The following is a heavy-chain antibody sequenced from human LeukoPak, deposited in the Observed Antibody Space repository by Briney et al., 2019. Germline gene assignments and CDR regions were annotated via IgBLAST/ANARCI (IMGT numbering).Heavy chain of an antibody. D-gene: IGHD6-6*01. V-gene: IGHV4-39*07. CDR3: ARDGSSLSEFDY. CDR2: IYYSGST. CDR1: GGSISSSSYY. Sequence: SETLSLTCTVSGGSISSSSYYWGWIRQPPGKGLEWIGSIYYSGSTYYNPSLKSRVTISVDTSKNQFSLKLSSVTAADTAVYYCARDGSSLSEFDYWGQGTLVTVSS. J-gene: IGHJ4*02.